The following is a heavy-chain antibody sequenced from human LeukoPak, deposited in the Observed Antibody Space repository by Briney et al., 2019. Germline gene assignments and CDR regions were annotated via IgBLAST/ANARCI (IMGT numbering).Heavy chain of an antibody. CDR3: ARDQIVNWNYKYDY. J-gene: IGHJ4*02. V-gene: IGHV3-7*01. Sequence: GGSLRLSCAASGFTFSSYWMSWVRQAPGKGLEWVANIKQDGSERYYVDSVKGRFTVSRDNAKNPLYLQMNSLKAEDTAVYYCARDQIVNWNYKYDYWGQGTLVTVSS. CDR2: IKQDGSER. D-gene: IGHD1-7*01. CDR1: GFTFSSYW.